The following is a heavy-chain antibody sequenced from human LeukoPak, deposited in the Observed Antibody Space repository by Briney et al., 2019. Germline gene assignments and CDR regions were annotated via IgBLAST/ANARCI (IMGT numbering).Heavy chain of an antibody. D-gene: IGHD6-19*01. CDR2: INPNSGGT. Sequence: ASVKVSCKASGYTFTGYYIHWVRQAPGQGLEWMGRINPNSGGTNYAQKFQGRVTMTRDTSISTAYMDLSSLRSEDTAVYYCARPPLGSSGWSESYYWGQGTLVTVSS. V-gene: IGHV1-2*06. J-gene: IGHJ4*02. CDR1: GYTFTGYY. CDR3: ARPPLGSSGWSESYY.